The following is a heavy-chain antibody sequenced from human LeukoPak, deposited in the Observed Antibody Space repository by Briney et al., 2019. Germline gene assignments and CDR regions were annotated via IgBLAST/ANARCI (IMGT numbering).Heavy chain of an antibody. Sequence: ASVKVSCKASGYTFTSYGISWVRQAPGQGLEWVGIIYPGDSDTRYSPSFQGQVTISADKSISTAYLQWSSLKASDTAMYYCARPPAIFAPPDYWGQGTLVTVSS. D-gene: IGHD3-3*01. CDR1: GYTFTSYG. CDR2: IYPGDSDT. CDR3: ARPPAIFAPPDY. J-gene: IGHJ4*02. V-gene: IGHV5-51*01.